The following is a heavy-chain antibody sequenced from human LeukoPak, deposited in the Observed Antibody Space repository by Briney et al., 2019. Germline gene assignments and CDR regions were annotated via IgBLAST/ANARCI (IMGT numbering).Heavy chain of an antibody. CDR3: ATYRQVLLPFES. Sequence: PGGSLRLSCAASGFTFSTYGMHWVRQAPGKGLEWVSFIRYVGINKYYADSVKGRFTISRDNSKNTLYLQMNSLRAEDTAIYYCATYRQVLLPFESWGQGTLVTVSS. CDR2: IRYVGINK. CDR1: GFTFSTYG. V-gene: IGHV3-30*02. J-gene: IGHJ4*02. D-gene: IGHD2-8*02.